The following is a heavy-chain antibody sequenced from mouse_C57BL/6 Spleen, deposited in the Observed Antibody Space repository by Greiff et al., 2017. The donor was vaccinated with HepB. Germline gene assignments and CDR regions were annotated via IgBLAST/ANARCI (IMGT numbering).Heavy chain of an antibody. CDR3: ARRGYAYWYFDV. D-gene: IGHD3-2*02. CDR1: GYTFTDYN. V-gene: IGHV1-18*01. Sequence: EVQLQQSGPELVKPGASVKIPCKASGYTFTDYNMDWVKQSHGKSLEWIGDINPNNGGTIYNQKFKGKATLTVDKSSSTAYMELRSLTSEDTAVYYCARRGYAYWYFDVWGTGTTVTVTS. J-gene: IGHJ1*03. CDR2: INPNNGGT.